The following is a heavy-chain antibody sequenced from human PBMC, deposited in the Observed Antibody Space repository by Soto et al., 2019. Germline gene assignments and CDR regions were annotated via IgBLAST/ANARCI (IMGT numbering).Heavy chain of an antibody. CDR1: GYSFTSYW. Sequence: EVQLVQSGAEVKKPGESLRISCKGSGYSFTSYWISWVRQMPGKGLERKGRIDPSDSYTNYSPTFQGHVTISAGKSISTACMHCSRLKASNPAMYYCARLQASAGDNDLTFDSRGQGILVTVSS. D-gene: IGHD1-1*01. CDR3: ARLQASAGDNDLTFDS. V-gene: IGHV5-10-1*01. CDR2: IDPSDSYT. J-gene: IGHJ4*02.